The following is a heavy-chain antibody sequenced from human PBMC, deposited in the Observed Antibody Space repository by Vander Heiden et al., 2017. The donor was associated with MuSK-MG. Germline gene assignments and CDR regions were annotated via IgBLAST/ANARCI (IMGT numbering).Heavy chain of an antibody. D-gene: IGHD5-12*01. CDR2: INHSGST. CDR1: GGSFSGSY. J-gene: IGHJ5*02. V-gene: IGHV4-34*01. Sequence: QVQLQQWGAGLLKPSETLSLTCAVYGGSFSGSYWRWIRQPPGKGLEWIGEINHSGSTNYNPSLKSRVTISGDTSKNQFSLKVSSVTAADTAVYYCARGRRRDGYNRRDWFDPWGQGTLVTVSS. CDR3: ARGRRRDGYNRRDWFDP.